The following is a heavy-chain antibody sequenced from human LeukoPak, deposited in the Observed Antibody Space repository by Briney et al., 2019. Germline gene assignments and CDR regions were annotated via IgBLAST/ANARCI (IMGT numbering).Heavy chain of an antibody. J-gene: IGHJ3*02. CDR3: ARLNDGFDI. CDR1: GYRFTRYW. Sequence: GESLCISCKGSGYRFTRYWIAWVREMPGKGLQWMGIIDPGDSETRYSPSFQGQVTITADKSISTAYLQWSSLKASDTAMYYCARLNDGFDIWGQGAIVIVSS. CDR2: IDPGDSET. V-gene: IGHV5-51*01.